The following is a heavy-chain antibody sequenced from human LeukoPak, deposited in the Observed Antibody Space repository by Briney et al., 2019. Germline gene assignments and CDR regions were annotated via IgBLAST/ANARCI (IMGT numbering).Heavy chain of an antibody. CDR3: AKRQGYGDYVHYYYYMDV. D-gene: IGHD4-17*01. CDR2: VAHDEKTI. J-gene: IGHJ6*03. CDR1: GFTFTGHS. V-gene: IGHV3-30*04. Sequence: GGSLRLSCVASGFTFTGHSMHWVRQAPGKGLEWVAVVAHDEKTIFYADSVKGRFTISRDNSKNTLYLQMNSLRAEDTAVYYCAKRQGYGDYVHYYYYMDVWGKGTTVTISS.